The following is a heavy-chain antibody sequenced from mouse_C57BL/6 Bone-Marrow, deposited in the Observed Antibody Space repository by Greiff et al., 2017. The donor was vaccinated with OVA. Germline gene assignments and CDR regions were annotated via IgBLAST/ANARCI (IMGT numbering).Heavy chain of an antibody. J-gene: IGHJ3*01. Sequence: DVKLVESGGDLVKPGGSLKLSCAASGFTFSSYGMSWVRQTPDQRLEWVATISRGGSYTDYPDSVKGRSTISTDNANNTLYLQMGSLKSEDRARYYCARPHYEYWGQGTLVTVSA. CDR2: ISRGGSYT. D-gene: IGHD2-4*01. V-gene: IGHV5-6*02. CDR3: ARPHYEY. CDR1: GFTFSSYG.